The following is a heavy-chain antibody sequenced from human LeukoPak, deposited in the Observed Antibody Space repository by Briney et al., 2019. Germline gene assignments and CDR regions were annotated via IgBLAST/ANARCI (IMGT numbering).Heavy chain of an antibody. J-gene: IGHJ6*02. D-gene: IGHD3-22*01. CDR2: IIPIFGTA. CDR3: ARAAKYYYDSSGYTYYYYGMDV. CDR1: GGTFSSYA. V-gene: IGHV1-69*13. Sequence: SVKVSCKASGGTFSSYAISWVRQAPGQGLEWMGGIIPIFGTANYAQKLQGRVTITADESTSTAYMELSSLRSEDTAVYYCARAAKYYYDSSGYTYYYYGMDVWGQGTTVPVSS.